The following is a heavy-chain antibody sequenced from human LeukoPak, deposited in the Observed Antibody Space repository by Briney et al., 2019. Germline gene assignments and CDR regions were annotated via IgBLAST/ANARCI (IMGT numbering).Heavy chain of an antibody. V-gene: IGHV4-59*01. CDR2: IYYTGAT. D-gene: IGHD5-18*01. Sequence: SETLSLTCTVSGGSISSYYWSWIRLPPGKGLEWIGYIYYTGATYYNPSLKSRVTITLDTSKNQFSLELSSVTGADAAGYYCGRAGYSYGTGYYFDYWGQGALVTVPS. CDR1: GGSISSYY. CDR3: GRAGYSYGTGYYFDY. J-gene: IGHJ4*02.